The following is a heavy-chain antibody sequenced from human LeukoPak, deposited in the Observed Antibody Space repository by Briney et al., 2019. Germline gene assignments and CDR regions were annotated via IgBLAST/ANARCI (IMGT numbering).Heavy chain of an antibody. CDR3: ARDFYCSGGSCYSGVFDY. CDR1: GFTFSSYA. D-gene: IGHD2-15*01. CDR2: ISYDGSNK. J-gene: IGHJ4*02. Sequence: PGGSLRLSCAASGFTFSSYAMHWVRQAPGKGLEWVAVISYDGSNKYYADSVKGRFTISRDNSKNTLYLQMNSLRAEDTAVYYCARDFYCSGGSCYSGVFDYWGQGTLVTVSS. V-gene: IGHV3-30*04.